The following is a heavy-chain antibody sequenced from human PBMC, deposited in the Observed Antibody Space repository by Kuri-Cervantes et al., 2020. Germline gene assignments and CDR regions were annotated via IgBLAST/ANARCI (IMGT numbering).Heavy chain of an antibody. J-gene: IGHJ5*02. V-gene: IGHV4-31*03. Sequence: LRLSCTVSGGSISSGGYYWSWIRQHPGKGLEWIGYIYYSGSTYYNPSLKSRVTISVDTSKNQFSLKLSSVTAADTAVYYCARDRPYDSSGYYHWFDPWGQGTLVTVSS. D-gene: IGHD3-22*01. CDR2: IYYSGST. CDR1: GGSISSGGYY. CDR3: ARDRPYDSSGYYHWFDP.